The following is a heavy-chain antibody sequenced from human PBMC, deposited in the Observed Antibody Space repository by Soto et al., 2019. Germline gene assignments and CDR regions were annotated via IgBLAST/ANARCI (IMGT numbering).Heavy chain of an antibody. D-gene: IGHD3-22*01. CDR2: ISYDGSNK. Sequence: PVGSLRLSCAASGFTFSSYAMHWVRQAPGKGLEWVAVISYDGSNKYYADSVKGRFTISRDNSKNTLYLQMNSLRAEDTAVYYCARAKGYYDSSGRNAFDIWGQGTMVTVSS. J-gene: IGHJ3*02. CDR3: ARAKGYYDSSGRNAFDI. CDR1: GFTFSSYA. V-gene: IGHV3-30-3*01.